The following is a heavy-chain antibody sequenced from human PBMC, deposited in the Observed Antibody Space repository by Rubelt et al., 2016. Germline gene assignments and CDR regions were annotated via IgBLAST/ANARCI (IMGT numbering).Heavy chain of an antibody. D-gene: IGHD3-3*01. CDR2: YYSGST. CDR3: AREGRYSFDP. V-gene: IGHV4-39*07. Sequence: YYSGSTYYNPSLKSRVTISVDTSKNQFSLKLSSVTAADTAVYYCAREGRYSFDPWGQGTLVTVSS. J-gene: IGHJ5*02.